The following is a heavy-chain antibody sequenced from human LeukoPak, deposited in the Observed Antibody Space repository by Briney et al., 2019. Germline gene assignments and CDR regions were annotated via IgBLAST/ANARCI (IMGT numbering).Heavy chain of an antibody. Sequence: GGSLRLSCAASGFTFSSYWMSWVRQAPGKGLEWVANIKQDGSEKYYVDFVKGRFTISRDNAKNSLYLQMNSLRAEDTAVYYCARDLHTNVYYYDSSGYYDYWGQGTLVTVSS. CDR2: IKQDGSEK. V-gene: IGHV3-7*01. CDR3: ARDLHTNVYYYDSSGYYDY. CDR1: GFTFSSYW. J-gene: IGHJ4*02. D-gene: IGHD3-22*01.